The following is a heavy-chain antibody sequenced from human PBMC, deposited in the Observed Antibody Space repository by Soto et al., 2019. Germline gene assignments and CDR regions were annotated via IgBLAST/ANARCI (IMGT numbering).Heavy chain of an antibody. J-gene: IGHJ4*02. CDR3: AREVGDTAMITYDY. CDR1: GFTFSSYS. Sequence: VQLVESGGGLVQPGGSLRLSCAASGFTFSSYSMNWVRQAPGKGLEWVSYISSSSSTIYYADSVKGRFTISRDNAKNSLYLQMNSLRDEDTAVYYCAREVGDTAMITYDYWGQGTLVTVSS. D-gene: IGHD5-18*01. CDR2: ISSSSSTI. V-gene: IGHV3-48*02.